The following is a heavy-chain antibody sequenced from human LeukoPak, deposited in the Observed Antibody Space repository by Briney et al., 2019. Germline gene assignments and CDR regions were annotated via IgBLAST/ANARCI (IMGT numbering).Heavy chain of an antibody. J-gene: IGHJ6*02. CDR1: GASISSNNW. CDR3: ARRLSSSWPYYYYGMDV. V-gene: IGHV4-4*02. Sequence: SETLSLTCAVSGASISSNNWWWSWVRQPPGKGLEWIGEIYHSGSTNYNPSLKSRVTISVDTSKNQFSLKLSPVTAADTAVYYCARRLSSSWPYYYYGMDVWGQGTTVTVSS. CDR2: IYHSGST. D-gene: IGHD6-13*01.